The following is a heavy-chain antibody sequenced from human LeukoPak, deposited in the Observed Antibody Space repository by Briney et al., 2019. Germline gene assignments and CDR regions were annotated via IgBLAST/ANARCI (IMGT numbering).Heavy chain of an antibody. CDR1: SGSINSNW. J-gene: IGHJ3*02. CDR2: IYHSGST. CDR3: ARDGGYFDSSGGLDI. D-gene: IGHD3-22*01. Sequence: SETLSLTCAVSSGSINSNWWSWVRQPPGERLEWIGEIYHSGSTNYNPTLKSRVTISVDKSKNRFSLSLTSVTAADTAVYYCARDGGYFDSSGGLDIWGHGTMVTVSS. V-gene: IGHV4-4*02.